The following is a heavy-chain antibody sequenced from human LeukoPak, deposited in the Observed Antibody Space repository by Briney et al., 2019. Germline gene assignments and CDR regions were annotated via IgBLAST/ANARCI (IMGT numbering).Heavy chain of an antibody. V-gene: IGHV3-48*01. CDR3: ARDGGEYYYGSGDFDY. J-gene: IGHJ4*02. Sequence: GGSLRLSCAASGFTFSSYSMNWVRQAPGKGLEWVSYISSSSSTIYYADSVKGRLTISRDNAKNSLYLQMNSLRAEDTAVYYCARDGGEYYYGSGDFDYWGQGTLVTVSS. D-gene: IGHD3-10*01. CDR2: ISSSSSTI. CDR1: GFTFSSYS.